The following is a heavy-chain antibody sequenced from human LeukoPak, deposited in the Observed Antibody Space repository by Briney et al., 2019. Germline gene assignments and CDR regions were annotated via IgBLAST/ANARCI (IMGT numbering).Heavy chain of an antibody. CDR3: ARDQRYSSSWYRVPGY. CDR2: INPSGGST. J-gene: IGHJ4*02. CDR1: GYTFTSYY. Sequence: ASVKVSCKASGYTFTSYYMHWVRQAPGQGLEWMGIINPSGGSTSYAQKFQGRVTMTRDTSTSTVYMELSSLRSEDTAVYYCARDQRYSSSWYRVPGYWGQGTLVTVSS. D-gene: IGHD6-13*01. V-gene: IGHV1-46*01.